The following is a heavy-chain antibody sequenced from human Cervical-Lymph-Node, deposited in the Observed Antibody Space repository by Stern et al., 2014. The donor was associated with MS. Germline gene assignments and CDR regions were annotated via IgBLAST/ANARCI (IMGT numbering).Heavy chain of an antibody. V-gene: IGHV3-11*01. D-gene: IGHD3-22*01. CDR2: ISNSGSNI. J-gene: IGHJ4*02. CDR3: ARASPRRSTMIVVVNYFDY. Sequence: VQLEESGGGLVKPGGSLRLSCAASGFTFSDYYMSWIRPAPGKGLEWVSYISNSGSNIYYADSVKGRFTISRDNAKNSLYLQLNTLRPEDTAIFYCARASPRRSTMIVVVNYFDYWGQGTLVTVSS. CDR1: GFTFSDYY.